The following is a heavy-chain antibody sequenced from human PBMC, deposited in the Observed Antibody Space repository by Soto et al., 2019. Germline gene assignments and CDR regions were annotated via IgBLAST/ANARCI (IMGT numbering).Heavy chain of an antibody. J-gene: IGHJ4*03. D-gene: IGHD7-27*01. Sequence: QVQLQESGPGLVKPSQTLSLTCSVSGDSIRGGGHYWNWIRQIPGKGLEWIGYVYHSGSTHYNPSLRGRITISIDTSKNQFSLRLISVTAADTALYYCARDTGLAPTVWGYWGHGTQVTVSS. V-gene: IGHV4-31*03. CDR1: GDSIRGGGHY. CDR3: ARDTGLAPTVWGY. CDR2: VYHSGST.